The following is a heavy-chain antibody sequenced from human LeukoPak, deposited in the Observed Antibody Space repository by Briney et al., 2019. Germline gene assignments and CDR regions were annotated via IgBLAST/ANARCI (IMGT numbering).Heavy chain of an antibody. CDR2: IIPLFGTA. CDR1: GGTFNSYA. J-gene: IGHJ3*02. V-gene: IGHV1-69*06. CDR3: VRDAVENWSGYYSTDAFDI. D-gene: IGHD3-3*01. Sequence: ASVKVSCKASGGTFNSYAISWVRQAPGQGLEWMGGIIPLFGTANYAQKFQGRVTITADKSTNTAYMELSSLRSEDTAVYYCVRDAVENWSGYYSTDAFDIWGQGTMVTVSS.